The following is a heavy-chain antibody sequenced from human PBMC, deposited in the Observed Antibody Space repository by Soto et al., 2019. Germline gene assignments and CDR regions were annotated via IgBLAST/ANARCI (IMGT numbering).Heavy chain of an antibody. V-gene: IGHV1-24*01. J-gene: IGHJ4*02. CDR2: FDPEDGET. CDR3: ARYKRLIVDS. D-gene: IGHD3-22*01. CDR1: GYTLTELS. Sequence: ASVKVSCKVSGYTLTELSMHWVRQAPGKGLEWMGGFDPEDGETIYAQKFQGRVTMTEDTSKNQFSLRLSSVTAADTAVYYCARYKRLIVDSWGRGTLVTVSS.